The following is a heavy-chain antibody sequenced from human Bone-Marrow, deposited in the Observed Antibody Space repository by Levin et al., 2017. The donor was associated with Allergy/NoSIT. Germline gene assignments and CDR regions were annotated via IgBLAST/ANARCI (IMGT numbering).Heavy chain of an antibody. CDR3: ARARGSSGWDYYYYYGMDV. CDR1: GYIFTTYY. V-gene: IGHV1-46*01. J-gene: IGHJ6*02. D-gene: IGHD6-19*01. Sequence: PAASVKVSCKASGYIFTTYYVHWVRQAPGQGLEWMGIINPSGGSANYAQNFQDRVTMSRDTPTTTVYMELSSLEFEDTAVYYCARARGSSGWDYYYYYGMDVWGQGTTVTVSS. CDR2: INPSGGSA.